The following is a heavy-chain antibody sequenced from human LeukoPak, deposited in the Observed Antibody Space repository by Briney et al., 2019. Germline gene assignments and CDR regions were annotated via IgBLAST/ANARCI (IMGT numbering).Heavy chain of an antibody. Sequence: SVKVSCKASGGTFSSYAISWVRQAPGQGLEWMGGIIPIFGTTNYAQKFQGRVTITADKSTSTAYMELSSLRSEDTAVYYCATPTHYFDSRARNFHYWGQGTLVTVSS. CDR1: GGTFSSYA. D-gene: IGHD3-22*01. CDR3: ATPTHYFDSRARNFHY. CDR2: IIPIFGTT. V-gene: IGHV1-69*06. J-gene: IGHJ1*01.